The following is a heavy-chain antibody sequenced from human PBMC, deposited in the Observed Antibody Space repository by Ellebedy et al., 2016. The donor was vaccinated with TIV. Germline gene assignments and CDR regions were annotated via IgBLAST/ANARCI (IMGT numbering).Heavy chain of an antibody. CDR1: GYTFTTYW. J-gene: IGHJ6*02. V-gene: IGHV5-51*01. CDR3: ATCTWADYNYAMDV. D-gene: IGHD4/OR15-4a*01. Sequence: GESLKISXKGSGYTFTTYWIAWVRQMPGKGLEWMGIIYPGDSNTIYSPSFQGQVTISADKSIGAAYLQWSSLKASDTAMYYCATCTWADYNYAMDVWGQGTTVTVSS. CDR2: IYPGDSNT.